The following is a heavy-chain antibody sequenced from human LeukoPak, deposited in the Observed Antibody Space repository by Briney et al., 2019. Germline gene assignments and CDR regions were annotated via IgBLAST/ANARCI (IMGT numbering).Heavy chain of an antibody. CDR2: ISWNSDNI. Sequence: GGSLRLSCAASGFTFDDYAMHWVRQAPGKGLEWVSGISWNSDNIDYADPVKGRFTISRDNAKNSLYLQMNSLRAEDPALYYCAKDISSGWYGGLDYWGQGTLVTVSS. V-gene: IGHV3-9*01. D-gene: IGHD6-19*01. J-gene: IGHJ4*02. CDR3: AKDISSGWYGGLDY. CDR1: GFTFDDYA.